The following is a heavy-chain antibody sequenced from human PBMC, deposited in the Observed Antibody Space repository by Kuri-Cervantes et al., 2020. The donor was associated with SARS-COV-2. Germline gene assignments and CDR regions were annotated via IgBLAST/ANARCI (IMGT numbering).Heavy chain of an antibody. CDR3: ARERYCSSTSCPNDAFDI. J-gene: IGHJ3*02. CDR1: GDSVSSNSAA. D-gene: IGHD2-2*01. CDR2: TYYRSKWYN. V-gene: IGHV6-1*01. Sequence: SCAISGDSVSSNSAAWNWIRQSPSRGLEWLGRTYYRSKWYNDYAVSVKSRITINPDTSKNQFSLQLNSVTPEDTAVYYCARERYCSSTSCPNDAFDIWGQGTMVTVSS.